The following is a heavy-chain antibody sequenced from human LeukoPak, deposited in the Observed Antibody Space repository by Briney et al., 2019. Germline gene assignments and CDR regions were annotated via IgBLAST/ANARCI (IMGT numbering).Heavy chain of an antibody. J-gene: IGHJ4*02. D-gene: IGHD6-13*01. CDR3: ARSFTGYSSSWYYFDY. V-gene: IGHV1-3*01. CDR1: GYTFTSYA. CDR2: INAGNGNT. Sequence: ASVKVSCKASGYTFTSYAMHWVREAPGQRLGWMGWINAGNGNTKYSQKFQGRVTITRDTSASTAYMELSSLRSEDTAVYYCARSFTGYSSSWYYFDYWGQGTLVTVSS.